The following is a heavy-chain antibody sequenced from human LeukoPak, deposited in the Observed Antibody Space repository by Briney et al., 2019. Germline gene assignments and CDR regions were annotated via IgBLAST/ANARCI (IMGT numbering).Heavy chain of an antibody. V-gene: IGHV3-23*01. CDR1: GFTFSSYG. Sequence: PGGTLRLSCAASGFTFSSYGMSWVRQAPGKGLEWVSAISGSGGSTYYADSVKGRFTISRDNSKNTLYLQMNSLRAEDTAVYYCARNLPLNYYESSYPASGARIYWFDPWGQGSLVTVSS. J-gene: IGHJ5*02. CDR2: ISGSGGST. D-gene: IGHD3-22*01. CDR3: ARNLPLNYYESSYPASGARIYWFDP.